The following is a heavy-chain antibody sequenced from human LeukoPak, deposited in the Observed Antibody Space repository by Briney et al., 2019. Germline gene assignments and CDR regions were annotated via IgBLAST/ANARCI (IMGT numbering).Heavy chain of an antibody. CDR3: ARDATKVDTAMPGDY. CDR2: IYHSGST. V-gene: IGHV4-4*02. Sequence: SETLSLTFAVSGGSISSSNWWSWVRQPPGKGLEWIGEIYHSGSTNYNPSLKSRVTISVDKSKDQFSLKLSSVTAADTAVYYCARDATKVDTAMPGDYWGQGTLVTVSS. CDR1: GGSISSSNW. J-gene: IGHJ4*02. D-gene: IGHD5-18*01.